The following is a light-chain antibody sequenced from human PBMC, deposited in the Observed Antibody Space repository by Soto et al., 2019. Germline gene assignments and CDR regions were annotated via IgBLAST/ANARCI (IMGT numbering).Light chain of an antibody. Sequence: EIVLTQSPGTLSLSPGERATLSCRASQSVSSSYLAWYQQKPGQAPRLLIYGASSRATGIPDRFSGSGSGTDFTLTISRLEPEDFAVYYCQQYGRSRTFGQGPKVEIK. CDR2: GAS. CDR1: QSVSSSY. V-gene: IGKV3-20*01. J-gene: IGKJ1*01. CDR3: QQYGRSRT.